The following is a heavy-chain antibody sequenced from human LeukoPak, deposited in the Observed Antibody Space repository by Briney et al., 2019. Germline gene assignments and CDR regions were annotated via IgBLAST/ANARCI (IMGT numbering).Heavy chain of an antibody. J-gene: IGHJ5*02. Sequence: SETLSLTCTVSGGSISSYYWSWIRQPPAKGLEWIGYIYYSGSTNYNPSLKSRVTISVDTSKNQFSLKLSCVTAADTAVYYCAGGGSSWPTNWFDPWGQGTLVTVSS. D-gene: IGHD6-13*01. CDR1: GGSISSYY. CDR2: IYYSGST. CDR3: AGGGSSWPTNWFDP. V-gene: IGHV4-59*01.